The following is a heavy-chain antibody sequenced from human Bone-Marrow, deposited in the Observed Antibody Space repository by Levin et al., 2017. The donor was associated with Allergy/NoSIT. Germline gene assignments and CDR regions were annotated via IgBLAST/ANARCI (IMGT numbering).Heavy chain of an antibody. CDR3: LVSGGWLGTVGF. Sequence: GGSLRLSCAVSGFTLSTSWMSWARQAPGKGLEWVANINQDGGQNSYVDSVKGRFTISRDNAKNSLYLQMTSLRAEDSAVYYCLVSGGWLGTVGFWGQGTLVTVSS. V-gene: IGHV3-7*01. D-gene: IGHD3-10*01. CDR2: INQDGGQN. CDR1: GFTLSTSW. J-gene: IGHJ4*02.